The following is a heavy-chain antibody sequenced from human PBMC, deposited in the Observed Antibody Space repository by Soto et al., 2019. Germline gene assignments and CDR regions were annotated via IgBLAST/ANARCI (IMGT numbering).Heavy chain of an antibody. J-gene: IGHJ4*02. Sequence: QITLKESGPTLVKPTLTLTLTCTFSGFSLNTRGVGVGWIRQPPGKALEWLALIYWDDDKRYSPSLKSRLTITKDTSKNQVVLTMTNMDPVDTATYYCAHRQTYCGGDCYSGFDYWGQGTLVTVSS. V-gene: IGHV2-5*02. CDR1: GFSLNTRGVG. CDR2: IYWDDDK. D-gene: IGHD2-21*02. CDR3: AHRQTYCGGDCYSGFDY.